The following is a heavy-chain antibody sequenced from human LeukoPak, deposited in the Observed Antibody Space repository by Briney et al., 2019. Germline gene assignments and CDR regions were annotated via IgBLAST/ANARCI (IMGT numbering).Heavy chain of an antibody. D-gene: IGHD5-18*01. CDR3: ARVTVDRAMVLDY. CDR1: GYIFTSYD. Sequence: ASVKVSCKASGYIFTSYDINWVRQATGQGLEWMGWMNPNSGNTGYAQKFQGRVTMTRNTSISTAYMELSSLRSEDTAVYYCARVTVDRAMVLDYWGQGTLVTVSS. V-gene: IGHV1-8*01. J-gene: IGHJ4*02. CDR2: MNPNSGNT.